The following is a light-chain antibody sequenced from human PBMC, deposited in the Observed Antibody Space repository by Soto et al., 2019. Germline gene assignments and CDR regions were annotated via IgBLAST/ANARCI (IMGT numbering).Light chain of an antibody. CDR3: QQYLSLPWT. CDR2: WAS. V-gene: IGKV4-1*01. J-gene: IGKJ1*01. Sequence: DIVMAQSPDSLAVSLGERATVNCKSSQSVLSNSNNRNWLAWYQQRPGHPPRLLLSWASVRESGIPERFSGSGSGTDFTLTITGLQAEDVAVYYCQQYLSLPWTFGQGTKVEIK. CDR1: QSVLSNSNNRNW.